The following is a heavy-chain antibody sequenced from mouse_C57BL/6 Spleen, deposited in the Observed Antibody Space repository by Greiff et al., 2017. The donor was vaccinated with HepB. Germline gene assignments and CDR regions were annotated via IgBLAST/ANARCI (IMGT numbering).Heavy chain of an antibody. J-gene: IGHJ2*01. V-gene: IGHV1-54*01. CDR1: GYAFTNYL. CDR3: ARGVHFDY. CDR2: INPGSGGT. Sequence: VQLQQSGAELVRPGTSVKVSCKASGYAFTNYLIEWVKQRPGQGLEWIGVINPGSGGTNYNEKFKGKATVTADKSSSTAYMQLSSLTSEDSAVYFCARGVHFDYWGQGTTLTVSS.